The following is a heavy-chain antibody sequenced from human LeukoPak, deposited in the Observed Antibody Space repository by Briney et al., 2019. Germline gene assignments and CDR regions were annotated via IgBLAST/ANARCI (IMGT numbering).Heavy chain of an antibody. J-gene: IGHJ4*02. Sequence: GGSLRLSCAASGFTVSNYNMNWVRQAPGKGLEWVPSISSSSSYIYYADSVKGRFTISRDNAKNSLYLQMNSLRAEGAAVYYCARDIGIAARPVFGYWGQGTLVTVSS. CDR3: ARDIGIAARPVFGY. V-gene: IGHV3-21*01. CDR2: ISSSSSYI. CDR1: GFTVSNYN. D-gene: IGHD6-6*01.